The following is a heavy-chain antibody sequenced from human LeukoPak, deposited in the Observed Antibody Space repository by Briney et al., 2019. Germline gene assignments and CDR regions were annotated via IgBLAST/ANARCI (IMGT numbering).Heavy chain of an antibody. D-gene: IGHD3-22*01. CDR2: ISSSSYI. J-gene: IGHJ4*02. CDR3: ATTYYYDSSGYYLFDY. CDR1: GFTFSSYS. V-gene: IGHV3-21*01. Sequence: PGGSLRLSCAASGFTFSSYSMNWVRQAPGKGLDWVSSISSSSYIYYADSVKGRFTISRDNAKNSLYLQMNSLRAEDTAVYYCATTYYYDSSGYYLFDYWGQGTLVTVSS.